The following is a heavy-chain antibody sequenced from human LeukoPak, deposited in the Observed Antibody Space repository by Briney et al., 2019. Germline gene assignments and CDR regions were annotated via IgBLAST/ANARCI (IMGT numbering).Heavy chain of an antibody. Sequence: GGSLRPSCAASGFTFSSYAMHWVRQAPGKGLEWVAVMSNDGSNKYYADSVKGRFTVSRDNSKNTLYLQMNSLRAEDTATYYCVKSGIAAAGQRGYFDYWGQGTLVTVSS. V-gene: IGHV3-30*04. CDR2: MSNDGSNK. CDR3: VKSGIAAAGQRGYFDY. J-gene: IGHJ4*02. D-gene: IGHD6-13*01. CDR1: GFTFSSYA.